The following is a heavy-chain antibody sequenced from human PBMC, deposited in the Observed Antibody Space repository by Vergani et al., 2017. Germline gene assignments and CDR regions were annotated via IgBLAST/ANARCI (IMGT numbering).Heavy chain of an antibody. J-gene: IGHJ4*02. CDR2: INPIDSKI. CDR3: TRHVPCGDGACLHFDH. Sequence: EVMLVQSGAEVKKPGESLKISCKCSESSFISNEIAWVRQMSGKGLQWMGNINPIDSKIAYSPSFQGQAIMSLDKSITTAYLQWRSLKASDTAIYYCTRHVPCGDGACLHFDHWGQGTQVTVSS. V-gene: IGHV5-51*01. D-gene: IGHD2-21*01. CDR1: ESSFISNE.